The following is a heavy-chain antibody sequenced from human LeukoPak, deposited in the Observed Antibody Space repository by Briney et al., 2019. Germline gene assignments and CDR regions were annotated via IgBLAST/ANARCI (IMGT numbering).Heavy chain of an antibody. CDR1: GFTFSSYG. CDR3: AKDGSPYDILTGYYYGMDV. CDR2: ISYDGSNK. V-gene: IGHV3-30*18. D-gene: IGHD3-9*01. Sequence: GGSLRLSCAASGFTFSSYGVHWVRQAPGKGLEWVAVISYDGSNKYYADSVKGRFTISRDNSKNTLYLQMNSLRAEDTAVYYCAKDGSPYDILTGYYYGMDVWGQGTTVTVSS. J-gene: IGHJ6*02.